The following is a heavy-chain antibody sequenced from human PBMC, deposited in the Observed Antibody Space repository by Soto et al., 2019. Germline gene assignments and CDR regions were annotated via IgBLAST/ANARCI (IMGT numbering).Heavy chain of an antibody. CDR3: ARQALAAAGTGYNWFDP. CDR2: IYPGDSDT. V-gene: IGHV5-51*01. D-gene: IGHD6-13*01. CDR1: GYSFTSYW. Sequence: PXESLKISCKGSGYSFTSYWIGWVRQIPGKGLEWMGIIYPGDSDTRYSPSFQGQVTISADKSISTAYLQWSSLKASDTAMYYCARQALAAAGTGYNWFDPWGQGTLVTVSS. J-gene: IGHJ5*02.